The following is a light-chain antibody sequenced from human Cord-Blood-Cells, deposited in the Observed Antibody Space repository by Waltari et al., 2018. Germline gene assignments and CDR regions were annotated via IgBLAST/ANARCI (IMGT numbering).Light chain of an antibody. Sequence: QSALTQSASVSGSPGQSITISCTGTSSDVGGYNYVSWYQQHPGKAPKLMSYDVSKRPAGVSNRFSGSKSGNPASLTISGLQAEDEADYYCSSYTSSSTWVFGGGTKLTVL. J-gene: IGLJ3*02. V-gene: IGLV2-14*01. CDR2: DVS. CDR1: SSDVGGYNY. CDR3: SSYTSSSTWV.